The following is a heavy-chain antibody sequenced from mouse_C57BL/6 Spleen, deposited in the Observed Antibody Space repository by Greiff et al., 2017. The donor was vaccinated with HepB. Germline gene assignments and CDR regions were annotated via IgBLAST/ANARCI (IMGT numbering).Heavy chain of an antibody. Sequence: VQLQQSVAELVRPGASVKLSCTASGFNIENTYMHWVKQRPEQGLEWIGRIDPANGNTKYAPKFQGKATITADTSSNTAYLQLSSLTSEDTAIYYCARIYYYGSSGYFDYWGQGTTLTVSS. CDR1: GFNIENTY. CDR2: IDPANGNT. J-gene: IGHJ2*01. V-gene: IGHV14-3*01. D-gene: IGHD1-1*01. CDR3: ARIYYYGSSGYFDY.